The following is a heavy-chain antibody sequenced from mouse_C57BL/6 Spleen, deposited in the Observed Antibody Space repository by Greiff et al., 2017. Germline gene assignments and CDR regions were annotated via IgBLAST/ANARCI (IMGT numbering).Heavy chain of an antibody. CDR2: ISSSSSTI. CDR1: GFTFSDYG. D-gene: IGHD2-4*01. J-gene: IGHJ4*01. Sequence: EVQVVESGGGLVKPGGSLKLSCAASGFTFSDYGMHWVRQAPEKGLEWVAYISSSSSTIYYADTVKGRITISRDNAKNTMFQQMIRLRSEDTAMYYCARLGDYDGNDYAMDYWGQGTSVTVSS. V-gene: IGHV5-17*01. CDR3: ARLGDYDGNDYAMDY.